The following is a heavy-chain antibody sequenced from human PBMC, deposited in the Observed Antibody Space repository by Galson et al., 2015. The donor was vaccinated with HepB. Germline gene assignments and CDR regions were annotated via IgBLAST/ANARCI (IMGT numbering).Heavy chain of an antibody. CDR1: GFTFSNAW. Sequence: SLRLSCAASGFTFSNAWMHWVRQAPGKGLEWVAVISYDGSNKYYADSVKGRFTISRDNSKNTLYLQMNSLRAEDTAVYYCARDNGVAARPVNDAFDIWGQGTMVTVSS. D-gene: IGHD6-6*01. CDR3: ARDNGVAARPVNDAFDI. CDR2: ISYDGSNK. J-gene: IGHJ3*02. V-gene: IGHV3-30*03.